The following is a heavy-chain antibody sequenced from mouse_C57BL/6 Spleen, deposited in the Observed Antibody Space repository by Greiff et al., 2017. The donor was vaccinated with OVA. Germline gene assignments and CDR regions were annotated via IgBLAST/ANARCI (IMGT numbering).Heavy chain of an antibody. D-gene: IGHD1-2*01. V-gene: IGHV3-6*01. CDR2: ISYDGSN. J-gene: IGHJ1*03. Sequence: EVQLQESGPGLVKPSQSLSLTCSVTGYSITSGYYWNWIRQFPGNKLEWMGYISYDGSNNYNPSLKNRISITRDTSKNQFFLKLNSVTTEDTATYYCARGITTAEWYFDVWGTGTTVTVSS. CDR1: GYSITSGYY. CDR3: ARGITTAEWYFDV.